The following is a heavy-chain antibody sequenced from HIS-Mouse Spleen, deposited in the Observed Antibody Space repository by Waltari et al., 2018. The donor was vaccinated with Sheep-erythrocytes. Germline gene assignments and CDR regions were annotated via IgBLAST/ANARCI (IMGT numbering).Heavy chain of an antibody. D-gene: IGHD1-26*01. V-gene: IGHV3-21*01. CDR3: ARVASGATFDY. CDR1: GFTFSSYS. CDR2: ISSSSSYI. J-gene: IGHJ4*02. Sequence: EVQLVESGGGLIKLGGSLRLSCAASGFTFSSYSMNWVRQAPGKGLEGVSSISSSSSYIYYADSVKGRFTISRDNAKNSLYLQMNSLRAEDTAVYYCARVASGATFDYWGQGTLVTVSS.